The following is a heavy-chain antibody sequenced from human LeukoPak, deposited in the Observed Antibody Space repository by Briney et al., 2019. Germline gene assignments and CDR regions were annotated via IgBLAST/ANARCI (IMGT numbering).Heavy chain of an antibody. D-gene: IGHD6-13*01. CDR2: INPNSGGT. J-gene: IGHJ6*02. V-gene: IGHV1-2*02. Sequence: GASVKVSCKASGYTFTGYYMHWVRQAPGQGLEWMGWINPNSGGTNYAQKFQGRVTMTRDTSISTAYMELSRLRSDDTAVYYCARARAAAGPAGAYYYYYGMDVWGQGTTVTVSS. CDR3: ARARAAAGPAGAYYYYYGMDV. CDR1: GYTFTGYY.